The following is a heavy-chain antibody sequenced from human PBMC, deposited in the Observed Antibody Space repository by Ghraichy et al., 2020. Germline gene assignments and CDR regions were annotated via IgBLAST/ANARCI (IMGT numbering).Heavy chain of an antibody. Sequence: GSLRLSCAASGFIFSDYAMTWVRQAPGKGLEWVSVITSTGGTTYYADSVKGRFIISRDNSKNTLFLQMNSLRVEDTATYYCAKQRGAGNPYYFFDMAVWGQGTTVTVSS. CDR1: GFIFSDYA. J-gene: IGHJ6*02. D-gene: IGHD4-23*01. V-gene: IGHV3-23*01. CDR2: ITSTGGTT. CDR3: AKQRGAGNPYYFFDMAV.